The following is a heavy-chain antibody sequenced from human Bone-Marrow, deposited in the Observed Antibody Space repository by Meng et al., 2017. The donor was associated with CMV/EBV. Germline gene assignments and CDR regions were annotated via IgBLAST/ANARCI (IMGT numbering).Heavy chain of an antibody. Sequence: SLTCAVYGGSFSGYYWSWIRQPPGKGLEWIGEINHSGSTNYNPSLKSRVTISVDTSKNQFSLKLSSVTAADTAVYYCARGTATGWFDPWGQGTLVTVSS. CDR1: GGSFSGYY. V-gene: IGHV4-34*01. J-gene: IGHJ5*02. CDR2: INHSGST. CDR3: ARGTATGWFDP. D-gene: IGHD4-17*01.